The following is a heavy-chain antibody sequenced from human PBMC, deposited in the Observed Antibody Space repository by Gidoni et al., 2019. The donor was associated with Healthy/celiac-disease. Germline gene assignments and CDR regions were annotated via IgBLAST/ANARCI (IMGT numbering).Heavy chain of an antibody. Sequence: QVTFKESGPVLVKPTETSTLTCTVPGFSLSNARMGVSWIRQPPGKALEWLAHIFSNDEKSYSTSLKSRLTISKDTSKSQVVLTMTNMDPVDTATYYCARTPLANAPYYYYGMDVWGQGTTVTVSS. CDR3: ARTPLANAPYYYYGMDV. V-gene: IGHV2-26*01. J-gene: IGHJ6*02. D-gene: IGHD6-13*01. CDR2: IFSNDEK. CDR1: GFSLSNARMG.